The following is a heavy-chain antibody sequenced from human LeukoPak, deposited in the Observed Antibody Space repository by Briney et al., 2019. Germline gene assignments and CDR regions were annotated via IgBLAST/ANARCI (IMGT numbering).Heavy chain of an antibody. CDR3: ARDSEYQVGIDY. D-gene: IGHD2-2*01. CDR1: GFTFDDYA. CDR2: ISWNSGSI. Sequence: PGGSLRLSCAASGFTFDDYAMHWVRQAPGKGLEWVSGISWNSGSIGYADSVKGRFTISRDNAKNSLYLQMNSLRAEDTAVYYCARDSEYQVGIDYWGQGTLVTVSS. J-gene: IGHJ4*02. V-gene: IGHV3-9*01.